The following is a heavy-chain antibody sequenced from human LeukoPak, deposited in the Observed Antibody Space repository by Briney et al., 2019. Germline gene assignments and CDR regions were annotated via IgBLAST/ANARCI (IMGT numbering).Heavy chain of an antibody. CDR3: ARVADYGDYPNWFDP. Sequence: PGASVKVSCKASGYTFTGYYMHWVRQAPGQGLEWMGWINPNSGGTNYAQKFQGRVTMTRDTSISTAYMELSRLRSDDTAVYYCARVADYGDYPNWFDPWGQGTLVTVSS. D-gene: IGHD4-17*01. CDR1: GYTFTGYY. J-gene: IGHJ5*02. V-gene: IGHV1-2*02. CDR2: INPNSGGT.